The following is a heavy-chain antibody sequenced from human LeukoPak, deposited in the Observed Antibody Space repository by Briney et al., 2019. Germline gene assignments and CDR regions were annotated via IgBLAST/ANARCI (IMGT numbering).Heavy chain of an antibody. D-gene: IGHD2-2*01. Sequence: ASETLSLTCAVSGGSISSGGYSWSWIRQPPGKGLEWIGYIYHSGSTYYNPSLKSRVTISVDRSKNQFSLKLGSVTAADTAVYYCARGVVVPAAKAYYFDYWGQGTLVTVSS. J-gene: IGHJ4*02. CDR3: ARGVVVPAAKAYYFDY. CDR1: GGSISSGGYS. CDR2: IYHSGST. V-gene: IGHV4-30-2*01.